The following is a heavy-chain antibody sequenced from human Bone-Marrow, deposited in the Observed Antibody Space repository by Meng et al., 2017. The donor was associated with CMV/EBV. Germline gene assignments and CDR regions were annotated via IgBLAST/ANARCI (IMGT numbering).Heavy chain of an antibody. CDR1: GFTVSSNY. D-gene: IGHD3-3*01. CDR2: IYSGGST. V-gene: IGHV3-53*01. J-gene: IGHJ3*02. CDR3: ARAENYDFWSGLGAFDI. Sequence: GGSLRLSCAASGFTVSSNYMSWVRQAPGKGLEWVSVIYSGGSTYYADSVKGRFTISRDNSKNTLYLQMNSLRAEDTAVYYCARAENYDFWSGLGAFDIWGQGTRVTVSS.